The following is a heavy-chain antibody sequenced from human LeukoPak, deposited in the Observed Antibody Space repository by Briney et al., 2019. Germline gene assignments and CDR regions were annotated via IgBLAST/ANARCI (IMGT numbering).Heavy chain of an antibody. D-gene: IGHD3-3*01. CDR1: GFTFNNFA. CDR3: AKRGSYDFWSGYSYDY. V-gene: IGHV3-23*01. Sequence: GGSLRLSCAASGFTFNNFAMSWVRQAPGKGLEWVSATSGSGGSTYYADSVKGRFTISRDNSKNTLYLQMNSLRADDTALYYCAKRGSYDFWSGYSYDYWGRGTPVTVSS. J-gene: IGHJ4*02. CDR2: TSGSGGST.